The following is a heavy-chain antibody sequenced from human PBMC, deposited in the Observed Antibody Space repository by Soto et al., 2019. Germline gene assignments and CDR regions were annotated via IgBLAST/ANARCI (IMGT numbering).Heavy chain of an antibody. Sequence: PRGSLILTCASSVFTFSTYWMDWVRQTPGKGLEWVANINKDGSEKNYVDSVKGRFTIYRDNAKNSLYLQMSSLTAEDSALYYCSRSLNSWGHGTLVTVSS. J-gene: IGHJ5*01. CDR2: INKDGSEK. V-gene: IGHV3-7*01. CDR3: SRSLNS. CDR1: VFTFSTYW.